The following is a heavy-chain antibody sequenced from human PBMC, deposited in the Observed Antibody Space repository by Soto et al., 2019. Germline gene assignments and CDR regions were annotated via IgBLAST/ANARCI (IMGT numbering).Heavy chain of an antibody. J-gene: IGHJ4*02. CDR2: IYTSGST. V-gene: IGHV4-4*07. CDR1: GGSISSYY. D-gene: IGHD3-9*01. Sequence: SETLSLTCTVSGGSISSYYWSWIRQPAGKGLEWIGRIYTSGSTNYNPSLKSRVTMSVDTSKNQFSLKLSSVTAADTAVYYCAREYYDILTGYYNFDYWGQGTLVTVS. CDR3: AREYYDILTGYYNFDY.